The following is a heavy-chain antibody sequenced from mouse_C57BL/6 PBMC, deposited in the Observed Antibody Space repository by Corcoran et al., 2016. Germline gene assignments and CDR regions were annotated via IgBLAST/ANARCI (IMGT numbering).Heavy chain of an antibody. D-gene: IGHD2-3*01. CDR2: INPNNGGT. Sequence: EVQLQQSGPELVKPGASVKIPCKASGYTFTDYNMDWVKQSHGKSLEWIGDINPNNGGTNYNQKFKGKSTLTVDKSSSTDYMELRSQKSEDTSVYYCARSERWLGYFDVWGTGTTVTVSS. J-gene: IGHJ1*03. CDR3: ARSERWLGYFDV. CDR1: GYTFTDYN. V-gene: IGHV1-18*01.